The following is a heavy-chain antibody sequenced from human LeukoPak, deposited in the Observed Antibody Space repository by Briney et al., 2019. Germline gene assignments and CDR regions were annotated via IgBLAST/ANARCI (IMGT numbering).Heavy chain of an antibody. Sequence: PGGSLRLSCAASGFTFSSYSMNWVRQAPGKGLEWVSSTSSSSSYIYYADSVKGRFTISRDNAKNSLYLQMNSLRAEDTAVYYCARGRGYSYGDFDYWGQGTLVTVSS. J-gene: IGHJ4*02. CDR1: GFTFSSYS. D-gene: IGHD5-18*01. CDR3: ARGRGYSYGDFDY. CDR2: TSSSSSYI. V-gene: IGHV3-21*01.